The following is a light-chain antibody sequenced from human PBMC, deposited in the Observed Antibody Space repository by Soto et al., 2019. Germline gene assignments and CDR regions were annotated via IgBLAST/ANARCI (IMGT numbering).Light chain of an antibody. CDR3: LHGTRWPWT. CDR1: QSLIHSDGSTY. V-gene: IGKV2-30*02. Sequence: DVVMTQSPLSLPVTLGQPASISCRSSQSLIHSDGSTYLSWLQQRPRQSPRRLIYEVSDRDSGVPDRFSGSGSGTDFAQNSRRVEAEDVWGYYWLHGTRWPWTFGQGTEVEIK. CDR2: EVS. J-gene: IGKJ1*01.